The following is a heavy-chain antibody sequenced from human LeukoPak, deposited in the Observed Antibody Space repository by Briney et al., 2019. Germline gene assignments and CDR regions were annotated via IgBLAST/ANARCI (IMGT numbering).Heavy chain of an antibody. CDR1: GGSFSGYY. D-gene: IGHD3-22*01. J-gene: IGHJ5*02. V-gene: IGHV4-34*01. CDR2: INHSGST. CDR3: ASFHYYDSSGYSYNWFDP. Sequence: PSETLSLTCAVYGGSFSGYYWSWIRQPPGKGLEWIGEINHSGSTNYNPSLKSRVTISVDTSKSQFSLKLSSVTAADTAVYYCASFHYYDSSGYSYNWFDPWGQGTLVTVSS.